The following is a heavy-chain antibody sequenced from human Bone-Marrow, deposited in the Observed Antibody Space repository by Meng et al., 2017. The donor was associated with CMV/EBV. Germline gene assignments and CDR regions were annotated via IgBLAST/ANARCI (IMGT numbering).Heavy chain of an antibody. J-gene: IGHJ4*02. V-gene: IGHV4-31*03. D-gene: IGHD3-3*02. Sequence: SETLSLTCTVSGGSISSGGFYWSWIRQHPGKGLEWIAYIYYSGTTYYNPSLKRRVTISVDTSKNQFSLKLSSVTAADTAVYYCARAHPPAPPGIHDYWGQGTLVTVSS. CDR2: IYYSGTT. CDR1: GGSISSGGFY. CDR3: ARAHPPAPPGIHDY.